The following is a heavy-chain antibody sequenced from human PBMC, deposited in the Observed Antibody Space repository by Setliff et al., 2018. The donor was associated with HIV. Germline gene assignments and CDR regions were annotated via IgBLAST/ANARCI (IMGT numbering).Heavy chain of an antibody. D-gene: IGHD4-17*01. CDR1: GDSIGITNYY. CDR3: ARSALYGDNFRIFWYFDV. J-gene: IGHJ2*01. V-gene: IGHV4-39*07. CDR2: IYQSGRT. Sequence: SETLSLTCIASGDSIGITNYYWGWIRQPPGRGLEWVGSIYQSGRTFYNPSPSGRVTVSIATSKNQFSLKLTSVTAADTAVYYCARSALYGDNFRIFWYFDVWGRGTLVTVSS.